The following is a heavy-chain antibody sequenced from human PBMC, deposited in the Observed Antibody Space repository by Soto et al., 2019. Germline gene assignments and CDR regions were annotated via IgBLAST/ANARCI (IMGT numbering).Heavy chain of an antibody. CDR1: GFTVSSNY. Sequence: GGSLRLSCAASGFTVSSNYMSWVRQAPGKGLEWVSVIYSGGSTYYADSVKGRFTISRDNSKNTLYLQMNRLRAEDTAVYYCARSSTVTYVDAFYIWGQGTMVTVSS. V-gene: IGHV3-66*01. CDR3: ARSSTVTYVDAFYI. D-gene: IGHD4-17*01. J-gene: IGHJ3*02. CDR2: IYSGGST.